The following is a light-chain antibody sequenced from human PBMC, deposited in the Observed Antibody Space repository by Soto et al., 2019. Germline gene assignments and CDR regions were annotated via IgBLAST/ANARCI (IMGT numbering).Light chain of an antibody. CDR2: GSS. V-gene: IGKV1-39*01. J-gene: IGKJ1*01. CDR3: QQNDFIPWT. Sequence: DVQMTQSPSSLSASVGDRVSITRRASQNIRTYLNWYQQTPGKDPKLLIYGSSHLQSGVPPRFSGTGSGTDFTLIISSLQPEDFATYFCQQNDFIPWTFGQGTKV. CDR1: QNIRTY.